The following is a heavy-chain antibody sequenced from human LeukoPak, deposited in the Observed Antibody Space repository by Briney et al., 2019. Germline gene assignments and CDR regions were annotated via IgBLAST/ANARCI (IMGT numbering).Heavy chain of an antibody. Sequence: SETLSLTCTVSGGSVSTGSYYWSWIRQPPGKGLEWIGYIHYSGSTKYKSSLKSRVTISVDTSKNQFSLKRNSVTAADTAVYYCARGKEVITMLRGLKPGYYFDYWGQGTLVTVSS. CDR3: ARGKEVITMLRGLKPGYYFDY. CDR1: GGSVSTGSYY. CDR2: IHYSGST. J-gene: IGHJ4*02. V-gene: IGHV4-61*01. D-gene: IGHD3-10*01.